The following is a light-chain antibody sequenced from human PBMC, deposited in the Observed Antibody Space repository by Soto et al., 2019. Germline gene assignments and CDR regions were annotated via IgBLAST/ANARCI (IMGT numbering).Light chain of an antibody. Sequence: DIQMTQSPSTLSASVGDGVTITCRASQSISTWLAWYQQEPGKAPKLLIHKASSLQSGVPSRFSGSGSGTDFTLTISSLHPDDFATYYCQQYNSYSPTFGQGTRVVIK. CDR1: QSISTW. J-gene: IGKJ1*01. CDR2: KAS. V-gene: IGKV1-5*03. CDR3: QQYNSYSPT.